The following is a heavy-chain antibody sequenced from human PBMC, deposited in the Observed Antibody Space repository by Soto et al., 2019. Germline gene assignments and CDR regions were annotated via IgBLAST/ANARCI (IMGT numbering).Heavy chain of an antibody. CDR1: GGTFSSYS. CDR3: ARGVVMVISAGYYYYAMDA. J-gene: IGHJ6*02. Sequence: QVQLVQSGAEVKRPGSSVKVSCKASGGTFSSYSISWVRQAPGQGLEWMGRIIPMLGPPNYAQKFQGRVTIIADNSTNTAYMELSSLRSEDTAVYYCARGVVMVISAGYYYYAMDAWGQGTTVTVSS. D-gene: IGHD2-15*01. CDR2: IIPMLGPP. V-gene: IGHV1-69*08.